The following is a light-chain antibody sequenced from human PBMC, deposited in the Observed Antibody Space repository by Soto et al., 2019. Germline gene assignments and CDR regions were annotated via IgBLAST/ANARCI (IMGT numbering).Light chain of an antibody. Sequence: QSALTQPRSVSGSPGQSVTISCTGTSRDVGDYNYVSWYQQYPGKAPKLVIYDVSKRPSGVPDRLSGSKSGNTASLTISGLQAEDEADYYCCSFAGSYTFRVFGGGTKLTVL. CDR2: DVS. CDR3: CSFAGSYTFRV. CDR1: SRDVGDYNY. J-gene: IGLJ3*02. V-gene: IGLV2-11*01.